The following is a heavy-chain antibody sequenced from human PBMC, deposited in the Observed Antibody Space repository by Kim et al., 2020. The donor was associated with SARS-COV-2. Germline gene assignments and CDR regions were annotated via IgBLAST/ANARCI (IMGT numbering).Heavy chain of an antibody. J-gene: IGHJ4*02. Sequence: GGSLRLSCAASGFTFSGHAMHWVRQSPGKGLEWVAVVSSDGNNKHYADSLEGRFTISRDNSKNTLYLQLNTLRGDDSAIYYCVREPIIQLWQRFDYWGQG. CDR1: GFTFSGHA. V-gene: IGHV3-30*04. CDR2: VSSDGNNK. D-gene: IGHD3-16*01. CDR3: VREPIIQLWQRFDY.